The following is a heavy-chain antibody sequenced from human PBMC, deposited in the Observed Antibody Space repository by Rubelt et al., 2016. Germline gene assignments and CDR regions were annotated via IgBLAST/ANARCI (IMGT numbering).Heavy chain of an antibody. Sequence: EVQLVESGGGLIQPGGSLRLSCAASGFTVSSNYMSWVRQAPGKGLEWVSVIYSGGSTYYADSVKGRFTISRDNSKNTLYLQMNSLRAEDTAVYYCARDPGMVRGNPVTLGGDYWGQGTLVTVSS. CDR2: IYSGGST. V-gene: IGHV3-53*01. J-gene: IGHJ4*02. CDR1: GFTVSSNY. CDR3: ARDPGMVRGNPVTLGGDY. D-gene: IGHD3-10*01.